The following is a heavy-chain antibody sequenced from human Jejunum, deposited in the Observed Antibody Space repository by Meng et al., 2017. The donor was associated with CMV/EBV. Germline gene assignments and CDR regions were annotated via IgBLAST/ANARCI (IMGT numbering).Heavy chain of an antibody. V-gene: IGHV4-34*01. CDR1: SGSFSGYY. D-gene: IGHD6-19*01. CDR2: IHHSGNT. J-gene: IGHJ4*02. Sequence: CGVYSGSFSGYYCAWFRQPPGRGLELIGEIHHSGNTNLKSSLRSRVTMSIDTSKRQVSLTVTSVTAADTGVYYCARRVAVTGSSFLDWGQGALVTVSS. CDR3: ARRVAVTGSSFLD.